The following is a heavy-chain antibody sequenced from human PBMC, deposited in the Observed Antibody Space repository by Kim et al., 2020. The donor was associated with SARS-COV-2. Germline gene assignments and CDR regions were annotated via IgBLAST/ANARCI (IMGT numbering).Heavy chain of an antibody. Sequence: GGSLRLSCAASGFTFSSYSMNWVRQAPGKGLEWVSSISSSSYIYYADSVKGRFTISRDNAKNSLYLQMNSLRAEDTAVYYCARDTVTNGMDVWGQGTTVTVSS. J-gene: IGHJ6*02. CDR1: GFTFSSYS. D-gene: IGHD4-4*01. CDR3: ARDTVTNGMDV. V-gene: IGHV3-21*01. CDR2: ISSSSYI.